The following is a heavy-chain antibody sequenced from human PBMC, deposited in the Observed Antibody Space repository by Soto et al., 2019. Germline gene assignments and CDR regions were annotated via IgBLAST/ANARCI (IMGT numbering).Heavy chain of an antibody. V-gene: IGHV1-2*02. CDR3: AGGGGVGVAGSAAFDM. Sequence: QLHLVQSGAVVKKPGASVTVSCSASGYPVTAYYMHWVRQAPGRGLEWMGGINPATGAAKYTQTFQGRVTMTRDTSTDTVFMELSGLTSEDPAVFYVAGGGGVGVAGSAAFDMWGQGTLVTVSS. CDR2: INPATGAA. J-gene: IGHJ3*02. CDR1: GYPVTAYY. D-gene: IGHD3-3*01.